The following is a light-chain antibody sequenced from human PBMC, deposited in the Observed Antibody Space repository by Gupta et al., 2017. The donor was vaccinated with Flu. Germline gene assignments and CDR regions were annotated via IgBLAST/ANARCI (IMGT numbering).Light chain of an antibody. Sequence: ASTLYASVGDRLIITRWASQSMSISGAWYQQKAGEAPKLLIYKASSLQSGVPSRFSGSGSGTEFTLTISSLEPEDFAVYYCHQYSSYPHTFGRGTKLEIK. CDR1: QSMSIS. V-gene: IGKV1-5*03. CDR2: KAS. CDR3: HQYSSYPHT. J-gene: IGKJ2*01.